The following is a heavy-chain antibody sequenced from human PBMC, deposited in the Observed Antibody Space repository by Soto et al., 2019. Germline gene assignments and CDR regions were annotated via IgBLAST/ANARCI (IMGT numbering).Heavy chain of an antibody. CDR2: ISGSGGST. D-gene: IGHD3-22*01. CDR3: AKESPRVTMIVVVMDSGNDFDY. CDR1: GFTVSSNY. V-gene: IGHV3-23*04. J-gene: IGHJ4*02. Sequence: EVQLVETGGGLIQPGGSLRLSCAASGFTVSSNYMSWVRQAPGKGLEWVSAISGSGGSTYYADSVKGRFTISRDNSKNTLYLQMNSLRAEDTAVYYCAKESPRVTMIVVVMDSGNDFDYWGQGTLVTVSS.